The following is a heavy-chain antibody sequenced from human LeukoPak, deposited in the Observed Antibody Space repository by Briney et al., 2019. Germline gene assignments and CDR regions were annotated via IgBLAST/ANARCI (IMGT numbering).Heavy chain of an antibody. V-gene: IGHV3-23*01. CDR1: GFTFSSYA. J-gene: IGHJ4*02. CDR3: AKGRITMVRGANDY. D-gene: IGHD3-10*01. Sequence: GGSLRLSCAASGFTFSSYAMSWVRQAPGQGLEWVSAISGSGGSTYYADSVKGRFTISRDNSKNTLYLQMNSLRAEDTAVCYCAKGRITMVRGANDYWGQGTLVTVSS. CDR2: ISGSGGST.